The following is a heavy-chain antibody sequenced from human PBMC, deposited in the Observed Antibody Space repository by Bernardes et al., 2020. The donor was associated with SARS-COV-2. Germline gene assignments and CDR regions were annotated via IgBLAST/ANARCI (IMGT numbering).Heavy chain of an antibody. CDR1: GFTFSSYE. Sequence: GSLRLSCAASGFTFSSYEMNWVRQAPGKGLEWVSYISSSGSTIYYADSVKGRFTISRDNAKNSLYLQMNSLRAEDTAVYYCARDPDYYDSSGYPYWGQGTLVTVSS. J-gene: IGHJ4*02. D-gene: IGHD3-22*01. CDR3: ARDPDYYDSSGYPY. CDR2: ISSSGSTI. V-gene: IGHV3-48*03.